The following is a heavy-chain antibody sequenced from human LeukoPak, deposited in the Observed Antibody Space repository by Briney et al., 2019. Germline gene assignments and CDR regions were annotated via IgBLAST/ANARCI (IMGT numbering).Heavy chain of an antibody. V-gene: IGHV3-66*01. D-gene: IGHD2-2*02. CDR3: ARDGLYSTELYYFDY. J-gene: IGHJ4*02. CDR1: GFTVSSNY. Sequence: QAGGSLRLSCAASGFTVSSNYMSWVRQAPGKGLEWVLVIYSGGRTYYADSVTGRFTISRDNSKNTLYLQMNSLRAEDTAVYYCARDGLYSTELYYFDYWGQGTLVTVSS. CDR2: IYSGGRT.